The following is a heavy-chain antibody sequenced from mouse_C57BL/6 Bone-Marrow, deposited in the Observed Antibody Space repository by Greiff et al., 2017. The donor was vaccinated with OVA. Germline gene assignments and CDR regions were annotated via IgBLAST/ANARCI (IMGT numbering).Heavy chain of an antibody. CDR1: GFTFSDFY. CDR2: SRNKANDYTT. CDR3: ARFYDGYPFYAMDY. V-gene: IGHV7-1*01. Sequence: EVKLVESGGGLVQSGRSLRLSCATSGFTFSDFYMEWVRQAPGKGLEWIAASRNKANDYTTEYSASVKGRFIVYRDNSQSILYLQMNALSAEDTAIYYCARFYDGYPFYAMDYWGQGTSVTVSS. D-gene: IGHD2-3*01. J-gene: IGHJ4*01.